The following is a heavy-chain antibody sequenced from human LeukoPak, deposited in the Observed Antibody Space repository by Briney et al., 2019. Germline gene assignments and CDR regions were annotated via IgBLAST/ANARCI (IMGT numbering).Heavy chain of an antibody. J-gene: IGHJ1*01. Sequence: GGSLRLSCVASGFTLSTDGMHWVRQAPGKGLEWVAFIHYDGTHTFYADSVKGRFTISRDNSKNTLHLQKNGLRPEDTAFYYCAKDKHCSGTSCYYYPGYWGQGTLVTVSS. D-gene: IGHD2-2*01. V-gene: IGHV3-30*02. CDR3: AKDKHCSGTSCYYYPGY. CDR2: IHYDGTHT. CDR1: GFTLSTDG.